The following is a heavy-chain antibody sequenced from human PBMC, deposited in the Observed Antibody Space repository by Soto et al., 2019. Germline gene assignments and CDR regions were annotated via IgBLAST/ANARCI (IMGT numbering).Heavy chain of an antibody. D-gene: IGHD3-9*01. CDR1: GFSLSSYN. Sequence: EVQLVESGGGLVQPGGSLRLSCTASGFSLSSYNMNWVRQAQGKGLEWIAYISTTSAIYYADSVKGRFTVYRDNDKNSLYLQMNNLRAEDTAVYYCVRDTDWAFDYWGQGTLVTVFS. CDR3: VRDTDWAFDY. CDR2: ISTTSAI. V-gene: IGHV3-48*01. J-gene: IGHJ4*02.